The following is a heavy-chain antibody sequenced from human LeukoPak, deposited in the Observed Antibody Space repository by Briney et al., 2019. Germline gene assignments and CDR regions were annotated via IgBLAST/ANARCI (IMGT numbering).Heavy chain of an antibody. V-gene: IGHV4-59*01. CDR3: ASLDGSGRNH. D-gene: IGHD3-10*01. Sequence: SETLSLTCTVSGGSISSYYWSWIRQPPGKGLEWIGYIYYSGSTNYNPSLKSRVTISVDTSKNQFSLKLSSVTAADTAVYYCASLDGSGRNHWGQGTLITVSS. CDR2: IYYSGST. J-gene: IGHJ5*02. CDR1: GGSISSYY.